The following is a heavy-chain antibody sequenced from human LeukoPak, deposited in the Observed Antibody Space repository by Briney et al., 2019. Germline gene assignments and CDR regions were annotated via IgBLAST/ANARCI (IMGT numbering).Heavy chain of an antibody. Sequence: GGSLRLSCTASGFTFGDYAMSWVRQAPGKGLEWLSFIRSRAYGATTEYAASVKDRFTIPRDDSKSIAFLQMNSLKTEDTAVYYCSSHSSRGYSYGLDNWGQGTLVTVSS. CDR2: IRSRAYGATT. J-gene: IGHJ4*02. CDR3: SSHSSRGYSYGLDN. CDR1: GFTFGDYA. V-gene: IGHV3-49*04. D-gene: IGHD5-18*01.